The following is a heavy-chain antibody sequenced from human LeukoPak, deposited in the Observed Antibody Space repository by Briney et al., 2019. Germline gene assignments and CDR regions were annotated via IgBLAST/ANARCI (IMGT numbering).Heavy chain of an antibody. V-gene: IGHV3-9*01. CDR2: ISWNSGTI. D-gene: IGHD6-6*01. J-gene: IGHJ4*02. CDR3: AKKSGTSSSLDY. CDR1: GFSFPDSA. Sequence: GRSLRLSCAASGFSFPDSAMHWVRQAPGKGLEWVSVISWNSGTIVYADSVKSRFTISRDNAKNSLYLQMNSLRPDDTALYYCAKKSGTSSSLDYWGQGTLVTVSS.